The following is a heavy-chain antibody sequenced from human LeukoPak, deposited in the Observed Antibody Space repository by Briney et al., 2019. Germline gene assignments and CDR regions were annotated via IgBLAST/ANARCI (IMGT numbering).Heavy chain of an antibody. CDR1: GGTFSSYA. CDR3: ARAVERGYYMDV. D-gene: IGHD5-24*01. V-gene: IGHV1-69*05. J-gene: IGHJ6*03. CDR2: VIPIFGTA. Sequence: SVKVSCKASGGTFSSYAISWVRQAPGQGLEWMGGVIPIFGTANYAQKFQGRVTITTDESTSTAYLELSSLRSEDTAVYYCARAVERGYYMDVWGKGTTVTVSS.